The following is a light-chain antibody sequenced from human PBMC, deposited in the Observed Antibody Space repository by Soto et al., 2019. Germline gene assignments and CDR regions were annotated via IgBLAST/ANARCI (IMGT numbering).Light chain of an antibody. CDR2: EVS. V-gene: IGLV2-14*01. J-gene: IGLJ3*02. CDR1: SSDVGGYNY. CDR3: SSFTSINTWV. Sequence: QSALTQPASVSGSPGQSITISCTGTSSDVGGYNYVSWYQQHPGKAPKLMIYEVSNRPSGVSNRFSGSKSGNTAPLTISGLQAEDEADYDCSSFTSINTWVFGGGTKLTVL.